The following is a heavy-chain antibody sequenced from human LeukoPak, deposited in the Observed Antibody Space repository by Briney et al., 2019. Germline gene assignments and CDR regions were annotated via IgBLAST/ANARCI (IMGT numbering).Heavy chain of an antibody. CDR2: MNPNSGNT. CDR1: GGTFSSYA. V-gene: IGHV1-8*03. J-gene: IGHJ5*02. D-gene: IGHD6-19*01. CDR3: ARSSSGWYNWFDP. Sequence: GASVKVSCKASGGTFSSYAISWVRQAPGQGLEWMGWMNPNSGNTGYAQKFQGRVTITRNTSISTAYMELSSLKSEDTAVYYCARSSSGWYNWFDPWGQGTLVTVSS.